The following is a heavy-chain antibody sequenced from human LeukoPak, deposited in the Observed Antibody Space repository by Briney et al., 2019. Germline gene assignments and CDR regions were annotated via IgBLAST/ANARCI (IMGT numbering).Heavy chain of an antibody. CDR1: GGSISSYY. V-gene: IGHV4-59*08. Sequence: SETLSLTCTVSGGSISSYYWSWIRQPPGKGLEWIGYIYYSGSTNYNPSLKSRVTISVDTSKNQFSLKLSSVTAAGTAVYYCARHDGYCYDSSGYCISDAFDIWGQGTMVTVSS. J-gene: IGHJ3*02. D-gene: IGHD3-22*01. CDR3: ARHDGYCYDSSGYCISDAFDI. CDR2: IYYSGST.